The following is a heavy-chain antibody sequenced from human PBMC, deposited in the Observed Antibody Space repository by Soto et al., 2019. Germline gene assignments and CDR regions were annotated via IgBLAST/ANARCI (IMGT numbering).Heavy chain of an antibody. V-gene: IGHV4-34*01. D-gene: IGHD3-16*01. CDR3: ARGLGGGDYYYYGMDV. Sequence: SETLSLTCAVYGGSFSGYYWSWIRQPPGKGLEWIGEINHSGSTNYNPSLKSRVTISVDTSKNQFSLKLSSVTAADTAVYYCARGLGGGDYYYYGMDVWGQGTTVTVSS. J-gene: IGHJ6*02. CDR2: INHSGST. CDR1: GGSFSGYY.